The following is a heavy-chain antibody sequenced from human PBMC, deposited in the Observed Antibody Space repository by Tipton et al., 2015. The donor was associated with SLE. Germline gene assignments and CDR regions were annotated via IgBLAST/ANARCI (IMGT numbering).Heavy chain of an antibody. D-gene: IGHD3-16*01. Sequence: TLSLTCTVYGGSFSGYYWTWIRQPPGKGLEWIGELIHSGSTYYNPSLKSRLTISKDTSKNQFSLNLTSVTAADTAVYYCARDTRNDDYVRWYFDVWGRGTLVTVSS. J-gene: IGHJ2*01. CDR2: LIHSGST. CDR3: ARDTRNDDYVRWYFDV. V-gene: IGHV4-34*09. CDR1: GGSFSGYY.